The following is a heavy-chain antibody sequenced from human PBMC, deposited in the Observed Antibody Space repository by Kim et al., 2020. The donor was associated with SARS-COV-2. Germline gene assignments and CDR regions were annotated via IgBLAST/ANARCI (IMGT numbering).Heavy chain of an antibody. D-gene: IGHD6-13*01. CDR1: GGSISGSSFY. Sequence: SETLSLTCTVSGGSISGSSFYWAWVRQHPGKGLEWVGSIYYSGTAYYNLSRKSRVTISVDPSKNQFSLRLNSVTAADTAVYYCTRHRIPERSSSSLAYWGQGALVTVSS. V-gene: IGHV4-39*01. CDR3: TRHRIPERSSSSLAY. CDR2: IYYSGTA. J-gene: IGHJ4*02.